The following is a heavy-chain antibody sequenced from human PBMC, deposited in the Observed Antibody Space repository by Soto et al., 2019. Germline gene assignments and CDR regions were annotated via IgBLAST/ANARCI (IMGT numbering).Heavy chain of an antibody. D-gene: IGHD2-2*01. CDR2: VIPIFGTA. CDR1: GGTFSSYA. Sequence: QVQLVQSGAEVKKPGSSVKVSCKASGGTFSSYAISWVRQAPGQGLEWMGGVIPIFGTANYAQKFQGRGTITADESTSTAYMELSSLRSEDTAVYYCARPTREGYCSSTSCYDYYYGMDVWGQGTTVTVSS. J-gene: IGHJ6*02. CDR3: ARPTREGYCSSTSCYDYYYGMDV. V-gene: IGHV1-69*01.